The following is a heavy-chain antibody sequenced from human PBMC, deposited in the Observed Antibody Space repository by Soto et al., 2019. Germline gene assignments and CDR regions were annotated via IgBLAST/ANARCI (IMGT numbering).Heavy chain of an antibody. V-gene: IGHV1-69*12. CDR3: ARDGYYYDSSGYYWDY. J-gene: IGHJ4*02. Sequence: QVQLVQSGAEVKKPGSSVKVSCKASGGTFSSYAISWVRQAPGQGLEWMGGIIPIFGTANYAQKFQGRVTITADEATSTAYMELSSLRSEDTAVYYCARDGYYYDSSGYYWDYWGQGTLVTVSS. CDR2: IIPIFGTA. CDR1: GGTFSSYA. D-gene: IGHD3-22*01.